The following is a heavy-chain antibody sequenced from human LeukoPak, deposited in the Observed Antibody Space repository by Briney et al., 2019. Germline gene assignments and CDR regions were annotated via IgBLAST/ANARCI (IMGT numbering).Heavy chain of an antibody. D-gene: IGHD2-2*01. J-gene: IGHJ6*04. V-gene: IGHV1-69*01. Sequence: ASVKLSCKASGGTFSSYAISWVRQAPGQGLEWMGGIIPIFGTANYAQKFQGRVTITADESTSTAYMELSSLRSEDTAVYYCAREVLGYCSSTSCPWGYGMDVWGKGTTVTVSS. CDR1: GGTFSSYA. CDR3: AREVLGYCSSTSCPWGYGMDV. CDR2: IIPIFGTA.